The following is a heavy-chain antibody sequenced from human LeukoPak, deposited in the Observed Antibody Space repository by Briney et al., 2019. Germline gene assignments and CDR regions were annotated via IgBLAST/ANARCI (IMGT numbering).Heavy chain of an antibody. Sequence: PGGSLRLSCAASGFTFSSYWMSWVRQAPGKGLEWVANIKQDGNEKYYLDSVRGRFTISRDNAKNSLYLQMNSLRADDTAVYYCARFAAGGSYYYYMDVWGKGITVTVSS. J-gene: IGHJ6*03. CDR1: GFTFSSYW. CDR3: ARFAAGGSYYYYMDV. V-gene: IGHV3-7*01. D-gene: IGHD6-25*01. CDR2: IKQDGNEK.